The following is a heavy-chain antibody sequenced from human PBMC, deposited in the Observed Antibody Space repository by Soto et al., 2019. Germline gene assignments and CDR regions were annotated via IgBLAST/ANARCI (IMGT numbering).Heavy chain of an antibody. J-gene: IGHJ4*02. CDR3: AKDPLSSSSWPVPFLS. V-gene: IGHV3-30*18. CDR2: ISYDGSNK. D-gene: IGHD6-13*01. Sequence: PGGSLRLSCAASGFTFSSYGMHWVRQAPGKGLEWVAVISYDGSNKYYAGSVKGRFTISRDNSKNTLYLQMNSLRAEDTAVYYCAKDPLSSSSWPVPFLSWGQGTLVTVSS. CDR1: GFTFSSYG.